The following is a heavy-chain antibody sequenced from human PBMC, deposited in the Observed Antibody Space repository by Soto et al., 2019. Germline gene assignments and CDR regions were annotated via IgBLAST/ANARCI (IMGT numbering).Heavy chain of an antibody. J-gene: IGHJ5*02. D-gene: IGHD2-2*01. Sequence: QVQLQESGPGLVKPSQTLSLTCTVSGGSISSGGYYWSWIRQHPGKGLEWIGYIYYSGSTYYNPSLKSRVTISVDTSKNQFSLQLSSVTAADTAVYYCARDLRYCSSTSCYFNWFDPWGQGTLVTVSS. V-gene: IGHV4-31*03. CDR1: GGSISSGGYY. CDR3: ARDLRYCSSTSCYFNWFDP. CDR2: IYYSGST.